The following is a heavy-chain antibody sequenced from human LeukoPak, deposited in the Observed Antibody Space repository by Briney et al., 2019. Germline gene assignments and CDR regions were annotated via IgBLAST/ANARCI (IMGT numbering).Heavy chain of an antibody. CDR3: ARARRDGYNDLGDY. J-gene: IGHJ4*02. D-gene: IGHD5-24*01. CDR1: GFSFSTYW. CDR2: INNNGGST. Sequence: GGSLRLSCVASGFSFSTYWMHWVRQAPGKGLVWVPRINNNGGSTNYADSVKGRFTISRDNAKNTLYLQMNSLRAEDTAIYYCARARRDGYNDLGDYWGQGTLVTVSS. V-gene: IGHV3-74*01.